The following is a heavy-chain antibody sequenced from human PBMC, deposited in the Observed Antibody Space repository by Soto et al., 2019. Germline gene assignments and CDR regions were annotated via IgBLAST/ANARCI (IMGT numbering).Heavy chain of an antibody. CDR2: MRPNSGTT. J-gene: IGHJ4*02. D-gene: IGHD6-13*01. CDR3: ARGRGSTSWYYFDY. Sequence: AASVKVSCKTSGNTFTSYDMNWVRQAPGQGLEWMGWMRPNSGTTGYAGKFQGRVSMTRNTSISTAYMELSGLTSEDTAVYYCARGRGSTSWYYFDYWGQGTQVTVSS. V-gene: IGHV1-8*01. CDR1: GNTFTSYD.